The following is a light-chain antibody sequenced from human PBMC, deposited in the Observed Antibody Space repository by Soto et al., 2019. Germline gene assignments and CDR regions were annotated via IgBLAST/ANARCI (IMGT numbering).Light chain of an antibody. CDR2: KAA. V-gene: IGKV1-5*03. CDR3: QQYNGNSLT. Sequence: DIQMTQSPSTLSASVGDRVTITCRASQTISSWLAWYQQKPGKAPKLLIYKAAALESGVPSRFSGSGFGTEXXXTXXSLQPDDFATYYCQQYNGNSLTFGGGTKVEI. J-gene: IGKJ4*01. CDR1: QTISSW.